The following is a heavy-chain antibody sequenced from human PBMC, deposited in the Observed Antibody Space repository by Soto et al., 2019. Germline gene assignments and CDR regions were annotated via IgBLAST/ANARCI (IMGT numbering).Heavy chain of an antibody. V-gene: IGHV3-21*01. CDR3: ARAGYCSSTSCYFGRGYYYYMDV. Sequence: GGSLRLSCAASGFTFSSYSMNWVRQAPGKGLEWVSSISSSSSYIYYADSVKGRFTISRDNAKNSLYLQMNSLRAEDTAVYYCARAGYCSSTSCYFGRGYYYYMDVWGKGTTVTVSS. J-gene: IGHJ6*03. CDR1: GFTFSSYS. D-gene: IGHD2-2*01. CDR2: ISSSSSYI.